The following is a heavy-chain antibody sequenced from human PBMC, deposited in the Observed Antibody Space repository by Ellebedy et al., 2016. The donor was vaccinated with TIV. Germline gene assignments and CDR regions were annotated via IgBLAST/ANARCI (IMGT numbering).Heavy chain of an antibody. Sequence: GGSLRLXXAASGFTISSNYMNWVRQAPGKGLEWVSLIYSGDSTYYADSVKGRFTISRDNSKNTLYLQMNSLRAEDTAVYYCAKDVNMWLLYSPLDYWGQGTLVTVSS. CDR3: AKDVNMWLLYSPLDY. V-gene: IGHV3-66*01. J-gene: IGHJ4*02. CDR2: IYSGDST. CDR1: GFTISSNY. D-gene: IGHD2-2*02.